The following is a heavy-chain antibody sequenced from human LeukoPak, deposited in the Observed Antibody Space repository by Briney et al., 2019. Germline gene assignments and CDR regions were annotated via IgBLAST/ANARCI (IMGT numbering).Heavy chain of an antibody. CDR2: IYWDDDK. CDR3: AHRGTTRLGNWFDP. J-gene: IGHJ5*02. D-gene: IGHD4-17*01. CDR1: GFSLSTSGVG. Sequence: SGPTLVNPTQTLTLTCTFSGFSLSTSGVGVGWIRQPPGKALEWLALIYWDDDKRYSPSLKSRLTITKDTSKNQVVLTMTNMDPVDTATCYCAHRGTTRLGNWFDPWGQGTLVTVSS. V-gene: IGHV2-5*02.